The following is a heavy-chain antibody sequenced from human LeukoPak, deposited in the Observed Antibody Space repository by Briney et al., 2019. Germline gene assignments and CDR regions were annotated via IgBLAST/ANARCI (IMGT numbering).Heavy chain of an antibody. V-gene: IGHV3-15*01. Sequence: GGSLRLSCAASGFTFSNAWMSWVRQAPGKGLEWVGRIKSKTDGGTTDYAAPVKGRFTISRDDSKNTLYLQMNSLKTEDTAVYYCTRRAYDILTGPHNHDYWGQGTLVTVSS. CDR2: IKSKTDGGTT. J-gene: IGHJ4*02. CDR1: GFTFSNAW. D-gene: IGHD3-9*01. CDR3: TRRAYDILTGPHNHDY.